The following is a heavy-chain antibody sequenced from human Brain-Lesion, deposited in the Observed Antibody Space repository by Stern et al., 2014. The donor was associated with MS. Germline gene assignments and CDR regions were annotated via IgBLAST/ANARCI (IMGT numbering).Heavy chain of an antibody. V-gene: IGHV3-74*02. CDR3: ARGERWFDS. D-gene: IGHD3-10*01. Sequence: EVQLVESGGGLVQPGGSLRLSCEASGFTFGNYGMPWVRQAPGKGRVWVSRVNNDGRRTSYADSVKGRFTMSRDNAKNTLYLQMNSLRVEDTAIYYCARGERWFDSWGQGTLVTVSS. CDR1: GFTFGNYG. CDR2: VNNDGRRT. J-gene: IGHJ5*01.